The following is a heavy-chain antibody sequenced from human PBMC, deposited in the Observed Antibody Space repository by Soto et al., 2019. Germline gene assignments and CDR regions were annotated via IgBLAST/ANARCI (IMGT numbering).Heavy chain of an antibody. V-gene: IGHV4-39*01. CDR3: ARHTPAISISDH. D-gene: IGHD2-15*01. J-gene: IGHJ4*02. CDR1: GGSITSSSYY. Sequence: SETLSLTCTVSGGSITSSSYYWGWIRQPPGKGLEWIGSIYYSGSTYYNPSLKSRVTISVDTSKNQFSLKLSSVTAADTAVYYCARHTPAISISDHWGQGTLVTVSS. CDR2: IYYSGST.